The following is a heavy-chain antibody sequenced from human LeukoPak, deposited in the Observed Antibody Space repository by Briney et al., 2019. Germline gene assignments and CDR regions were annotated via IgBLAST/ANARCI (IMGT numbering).Heavy chain of an antibody. CDR2: IYSSGST. CDR3: ARGGNDFLSDGVGGFDL. J-gene: IGHJ5*02. V-gene: IGHV4-59*01. Sequence: SETLSLTCSVSGGSISSYYWSWIRQPPGKGLEWIGYIYSSGSTNYNPSLKSRATISVDTSKNQFSLVLSSVTAADTAVYCCARGGNDFLSDGVGGFDLWGQGTVVTVSS. D-gene: IGHD3-9*01. CDR1: GGSISSYY.